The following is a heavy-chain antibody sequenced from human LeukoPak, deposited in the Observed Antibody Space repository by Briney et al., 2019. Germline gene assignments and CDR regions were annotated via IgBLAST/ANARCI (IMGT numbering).Heavy chain of an antibody. J-gene: IGHJ4*02. Sequence: ASVKVSCKASGYTFTGHYMHWVRQAPGQGLEWMGWINPNSGGTNYAQKFQGRVTMTRDTSISTAYMELSRLRSDDTAVYYCARDPYSAGDMIAILAANPGYCGQRTLVIVAS. CDR1: GYTFTGHY. CDR3: ARDPYSAGDMIAILAANPGY. D-gene: IGHD2-2*01. V-gene: IGHV1-2*02. CDR2: INPNSGGT.